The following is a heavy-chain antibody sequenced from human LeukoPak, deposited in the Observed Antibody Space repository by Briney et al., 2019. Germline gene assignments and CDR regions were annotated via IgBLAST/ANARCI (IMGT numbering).Heavy chain of an antibody. CDR3: ASGYSSGWYVIDY. J-gene: IGHJ4*02. Sequence: GGSLRLSCAASGFTFSSYSMNWVRQAPGKGLEWVSSISSSSSSYIYYADSVKGRFTISRDNSKNSLYLQMNSLRAEDTAVYYCASGYSSGWYVIDYWGQGTLVTVSS. CDR2: ISSSSSSYI. V-gene: IGHV3-21*01. D-gene: IGHD6-19*01. CDR1: GFTFSSYS.